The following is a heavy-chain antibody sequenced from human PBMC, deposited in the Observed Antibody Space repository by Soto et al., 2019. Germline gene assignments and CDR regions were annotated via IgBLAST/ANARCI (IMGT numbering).Heavy chain of an antibody. Sequence: GASVKVSCKASGYTFTSYDINWVRQATGQGLEWMGWMNPNSGNTGYSQKFQGRVTITRDTSASTAYMELSSLRSEDTAVYYCARSIVVVNAIDYWGQGTLVTVSS. CDR3: ARSIVVVNAIDY. CDR2: MNPNSGNT. J-gene: IGHJ4*02. CDR1: GYTFTSYD. V-gene: IGHV1-8*01. D-gene: IGHD2-21*01.